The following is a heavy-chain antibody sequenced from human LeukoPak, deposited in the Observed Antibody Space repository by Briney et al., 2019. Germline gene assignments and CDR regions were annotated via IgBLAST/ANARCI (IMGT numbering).Heavy chain of an antibody. D-gene: IGHD1-1*01. CDR3: ARGDWQNINNWSNWFDP. CDR2: IYSSGST. CDR1: GGSIATGSYY. J-gene: IGHJ5*02. V-gene: IGHV4-61*02. Sequence: KPSETLSLTCTVSGGSIATGSYYWSWIRQPAGKGLEWIGRIYSSGSTNYNPSLKSRVTISVDMSNNQFSLKLSSVTAADTAIYYCARGDWQNINNWSNWFDPWGQGTLVTVSS.